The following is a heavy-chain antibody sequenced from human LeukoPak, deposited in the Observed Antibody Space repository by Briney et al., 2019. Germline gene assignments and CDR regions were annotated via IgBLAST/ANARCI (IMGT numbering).Heavy chain of an antibody. CDR2: IYWNDDK. CDR1: GFSVITRGVG. CDR3: AHGAGYDFWSGYSAESFDI. Sequence: SGPTLVNPTETLTLTCTFSGFSVITRGVGVGWIRQPPGKALEWLALIYWNDDKRYSPSLMNRLTITKDTSKNQVVLTMTNLDPVDTATYYCAHGAGYDFWSGYSAESFDIWGQGTMVTVSS. J-gene: IGHJ3*02. V-gene: IGHV2-5*01. D-gene: IGHD3-3*01.